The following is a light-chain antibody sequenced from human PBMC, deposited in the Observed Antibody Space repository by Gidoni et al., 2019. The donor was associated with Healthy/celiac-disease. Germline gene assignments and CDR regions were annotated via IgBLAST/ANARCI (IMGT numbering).Light chain of an antibody. CDR2: DVS. Sequence: SPGQSITISCTGTSSDVGGYNYVSWYQQHPGKAPKLMIYDVSNRPSGVSNRFSGSKSGNTASLTISGLQAEDEADYYCSSYTSSSIVVFGGGTKLTV. CDR1: SSDVGGYNY. J-gene: IGLJ2*01. CDR3: SSYTSSSIVV. V-gene: IGLV2-14*04.